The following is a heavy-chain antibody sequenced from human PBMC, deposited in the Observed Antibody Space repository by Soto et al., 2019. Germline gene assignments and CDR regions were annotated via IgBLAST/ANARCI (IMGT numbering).Heavy chain of an antibody. CDR2: IIGSGGTA. V-gene: IGHV3-23*01. Sequence: EVQLLESGGGSVQPGGSLRLSCAASGFTFSSYAMHWVRRPPGKGLEWLSSIIGSGGTAYYADSVKGRFSISRDSLVNTLYLQMNSLRAEDTADYYCAKGRGQNWYFDYWGQGALVTVPP. J-gene: IGHJ4*02. CDR3: AKGRGQNWYFDY. CDR1: GFTFSSYA. D-gene: IGHD1-1*01.